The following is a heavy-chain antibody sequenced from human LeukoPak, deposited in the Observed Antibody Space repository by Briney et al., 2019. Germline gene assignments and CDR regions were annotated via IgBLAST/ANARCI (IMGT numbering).Heavy chain of an antibody. CDR2: ISSSSSTI. J-gene: IGHJ4*02. V-gene: IGHV3-48*01. D-gene: IGHD3-10*01. CDR3: ARDLALWFGESSYDY. Sequence: GGSLRLSCAAPGFTFSSYSMNWVRQAPGKGLEWVSYISSSSSTIYYADSVKGRFTISRDNAKNSLYLQMNSLRAEDTAVYYCARDLALWFGESSYDYWGQGTLVTVSS. CDR1: GFTFSSYS.